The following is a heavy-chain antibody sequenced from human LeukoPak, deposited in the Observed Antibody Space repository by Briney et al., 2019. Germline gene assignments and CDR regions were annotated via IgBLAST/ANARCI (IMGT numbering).Heavy chain of an antibody. D-gene: IGHD3-10*01. J-gene: IGHJ3*02. CDR3: AKDMAHYYYGSGSLDAFDI. CDR1: GFTFDDYA. CDR2: ISWNSGSI. Sequence: VRSPRLSCAASGFTFDDYAMHSVRQAPGQGLGWVSGISWNSGSIGYADSEKGRFTISRDNAKNSLYLQMNSLGAEDTALYYCAKDMAHYYYGSGSLDAFDIWGQGTMVTVSS. V-gene: IGHV3-9*01.